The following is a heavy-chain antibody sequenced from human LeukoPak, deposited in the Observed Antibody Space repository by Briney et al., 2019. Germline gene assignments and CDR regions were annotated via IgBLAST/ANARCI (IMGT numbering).Heavy chain of an antibody. J-gene: IGHJ4*02. V-gene: IGHV1-2*02. D-gene: IGHD2-2*01. CDR2: INPSSGDT. CDR3: ARVNAGPDH. Sequence: ASVKVSCKASGYTFTNYYIHWVRQAPGQGLEWMGWINPSSGDTRSLQQFQGRVTMTRDTPISTAYMELSRLKSDDTAVYYCARVNAGPDHWGQGTLVTVSS. CDR1: GYTFTNYY.